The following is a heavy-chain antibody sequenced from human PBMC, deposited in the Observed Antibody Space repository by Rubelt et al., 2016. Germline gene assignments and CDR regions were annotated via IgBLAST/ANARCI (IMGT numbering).Heavy chain of an antibody. V-gene: IGHV4-34*02. CDR2: IDHSGST. Sequence: QVQLKQWGAGLLKPSETLSLTCAVYGGSFNDYYWSWIRQPPGKGLEWIGEIDHSGSTNYNPSLKSRVTISVDTAKNQFSRKLRFATAAETAVFDCARGMLYCTDGVCYNHFDYWGQGTLVTVSS. J-gene: IGHJ4*02. D-gene: IGHD2-8*01. CDR3: ARGMLYCTDGVCYNHFDY. CDR1: GGSFNDYY.